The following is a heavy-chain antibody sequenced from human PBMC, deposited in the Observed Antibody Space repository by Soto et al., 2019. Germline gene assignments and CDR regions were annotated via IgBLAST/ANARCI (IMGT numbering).Heavy chain of an antibody. V-gene: IGHV3-33*01. Sequence: PGGSLRLSCAASGFTFSTYGMHWVRQAPGKGLEWVAVMWHDGINKYFADSVKGRFTISRDNSKNTLYLQMNSLRAEDTAVNYCARDRWEVYAFDICGQGTMVTVSS. CDR2: MWHDGINK. J-gene: IGHJ3*02. CDR3: ARDRWEVYAFDI. D-gene: IGHD1-26*01. CDR1: GFTFSTYG.